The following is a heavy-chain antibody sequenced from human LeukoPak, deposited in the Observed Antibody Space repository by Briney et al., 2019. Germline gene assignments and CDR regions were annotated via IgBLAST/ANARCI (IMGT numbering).Heavy chain of an antibody. J-gene: IGHJ1*01. Sequence: PWGSLRLSCAASGFTVSSNYMSWVRQAPGMGLEWVSVIYSGGSTYYADSVKGRFTISRDNSKNTLYPQMNSLRAEDTAVYYCARDQRVGATRYFQHWGQGTLVTVSS. D-gene: IGHD1-26*01. CDR1: GFTVSSNY. V-gene: IGHV3-53*01. CDR2: IYSGGST. CDR3: ARDQRVGATRYFQH.